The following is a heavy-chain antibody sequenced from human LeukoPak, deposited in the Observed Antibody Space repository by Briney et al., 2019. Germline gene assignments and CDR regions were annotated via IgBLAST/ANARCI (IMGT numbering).Heavy chain of an antibody. Sequence: SETLSLTCTVSGGSTSIYYWSWIRQPPGKGLEWIGYIYYSGSTNYNPSLKSRVTISADTSKNQLSLQLSSVTAADTAVYYCASGGNADYWGQGTLVTVSS. CDR2: IYYSGST. CDR3: ASGGNADY. D-gene: IGHD4-23*01. V-gene: IGHV4-59*01. CDR1: GGSTSIYY. J-gene: IGHJ4*02.